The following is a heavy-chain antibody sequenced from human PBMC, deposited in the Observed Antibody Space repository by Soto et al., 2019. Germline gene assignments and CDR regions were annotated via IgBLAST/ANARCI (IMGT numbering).Heavy chain of an antibody. CDR2: IYPGDSDT. J-gene: IGHJ4*02. CDR3: ARRAGIEVAGRVEH. D-gene: IGHD6-19*01. V-gene: IGHV5-51*01. CDR1: GYSFTSYW. Sequence: GQSRSIACKVAGYSFTSYWSGWERQMLGECREWVGIIYPGDSDTRYSPSFQAQVTISXXXXXXTXYXQXXXLKAXDTAMYFCARRAGIEVAGRVEHWGQGTLVTVSS.